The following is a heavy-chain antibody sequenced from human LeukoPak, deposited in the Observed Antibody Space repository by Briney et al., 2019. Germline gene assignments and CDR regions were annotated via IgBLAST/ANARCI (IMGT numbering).Heavy chain of an antibody. CDR3: ATHRGRYCSSTSCYVVDY. CDR1: GYIFTNYG. J-gene: IGHJ4*02. D-gene: IGHD2-2*01. Sequence: ASVKVSCKASGYIFTNYGITWVRQAPGQGLEWMGGIIPIFGTANYAQKFQGRVTITADESTSTAYMELSSLRSEDTAVYYCATHRGRYCSSTSCYVVDYWGQGTLVTVSS. CDR2: IIPIFGTA. V-gene: IGHV1-69*13.